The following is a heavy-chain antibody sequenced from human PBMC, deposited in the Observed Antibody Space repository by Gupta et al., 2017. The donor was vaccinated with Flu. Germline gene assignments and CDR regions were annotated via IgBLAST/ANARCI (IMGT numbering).Heavy chain of an antibody. D-gene: IGHD2-21*02. V-gene: IGHV1-69*06. CDR2: IIPIFGTA. J-gene: IGHJ6*02. Sequence: AISWVRQAPGQGLEWMGGIIPIFGTANYAQKFQGRVTITADKSTSTAYMELSSLRSEDTAVYYCARGEVVTANYYYYGMDVWGQGTTVTVSS. CDR1: A. CDR3: ARGEVVTANYYYYGMDV.